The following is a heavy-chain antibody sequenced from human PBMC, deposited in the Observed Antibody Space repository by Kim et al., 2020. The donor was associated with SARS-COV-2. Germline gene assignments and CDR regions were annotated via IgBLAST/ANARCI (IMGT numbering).Heavy chain of an antibody. CDR3: ARGPLGAATLWFDP. CDR1: GYTFTGYY. Sequence: ASVKVSCKASGYTFTGYYMHWVRQAPGQGLEWMGWINPNSGGTNYAQKFQGRVTMTRDTSISTAYMELSRLRSDDTAVYYCARGPLGAATLWFDPWGQGTLVTVSS. J-gene: IGHJ5*02. CDR2: INPNSGGT. V-gene: IGHV1-2*02. D-gene: IGHD3-16*01.